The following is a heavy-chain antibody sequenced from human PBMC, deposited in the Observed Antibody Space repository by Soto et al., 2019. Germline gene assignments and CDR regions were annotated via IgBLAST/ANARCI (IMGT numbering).Heavy chain of an antibody. D-gene: IGHD3-22*01. J-gene: IGHJ4*02. CDR1: GFTVSSNY. Sequence: GGSLRLSCAASGFTVSSNYMSWVRQAPGKGLERVSVIYSGGSTYYADSVKGRFTISRDNSKNTLYLQMNSLRAEDTAVYYCASTPLGDSSGYYWPFDYWGQGTLVTVSS. V-gene: IGHV3-53*01. CDR3: ASTPLGDSSGYYWPFDY. CDR2: IYSGGST.